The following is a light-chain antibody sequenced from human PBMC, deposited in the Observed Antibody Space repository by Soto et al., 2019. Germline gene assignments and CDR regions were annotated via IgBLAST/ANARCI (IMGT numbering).Light chain of an antibody. Sequence: DIQMTQSPSSLSASVGDRVTIAFRASQRISSYLAWYQQTPGKAPXXLIYAASTLQSGVPSRFSGSGSGTDFTLTISSLQPEDFATDYCQQLKSLLTFGGGTKVDIK. CDR3: QQLKSLLT. J-gene: IGKJ4*01. CDR2: AAS. CDR1: QRISSY. V-gene: IGKV1-9*01.